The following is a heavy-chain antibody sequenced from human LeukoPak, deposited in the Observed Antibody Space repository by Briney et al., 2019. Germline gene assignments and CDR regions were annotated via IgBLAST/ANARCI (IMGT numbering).Heavy chain of an antibody. D-gene: IGHD3-16*02. Sequence: PSETLSLTCTVSGGSISSGSYYWSWIRQPAGKGLEWMGRIYTSGSTNYNPSLKSRVTISVDTSKNQFSLKLSSVTAADTAVYYCARERHYDYVWGSYRYIYFDYWGQGTLVTVSS. J-gene: IGHJ4*02. CDR2: IYTSGST. CDR3: ARERHYDYVWGSYRYIYFDY. V-gene: IGHV4-61*02. CDR1: GGSISSGSYY.